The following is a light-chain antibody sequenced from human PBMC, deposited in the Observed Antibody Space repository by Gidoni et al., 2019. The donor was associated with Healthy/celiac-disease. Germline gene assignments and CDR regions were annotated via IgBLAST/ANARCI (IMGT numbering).Light chain of an antibody. CDR2: GAS. CDR1: QSVSSSY. CDR3: QQYGSSPLYT. V-gene: IGKV3-20*01. Sequence: DIVLTQSPATLSLSPGERATLSCRASQSVSSSYLDWYQQKPGQAPRLLIYGASSRATGIPDRFSGSGSGTDFTLTISRLEPEDFAVYYCQQYGSSPLYTFGQGTKLEIK. J-gene: IGKJ2*01.